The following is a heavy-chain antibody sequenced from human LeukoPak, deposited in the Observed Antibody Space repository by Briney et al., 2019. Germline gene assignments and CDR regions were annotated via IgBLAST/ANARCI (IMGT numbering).Heavy chain of an antibody. CDR1: GYTFNAYY. CDR2: INPNSGGT. D-gene: IGHD3-10*01. J-gene: IGHJ3*02. V-gene: IGHV1-2*02. CDR3: ARGPESGAFDI. Sequence: ASVKVSCKASGYTFNAYYMHWMRQALGQGLEWMGCINPNSGGTNYAQKFQGRVTLTRDTSISTAYMELSRLRSDDTAVYYCARGPESGAFDIWGQGTMVTVSS.